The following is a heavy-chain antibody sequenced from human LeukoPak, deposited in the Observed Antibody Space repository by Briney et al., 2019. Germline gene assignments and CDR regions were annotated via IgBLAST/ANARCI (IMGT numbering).Heavy chain of an antibody. CDR2: ISPDGNSE. V-gene: IGHV3-30*18. CDR1: GFTFSTFG. D-gene: IGHD1/OR15-1a*01. CDR3: AKVNNYDDY. J-gene: IGHJ4*02. Sequence: GGSLRLSCAASGFTFSTFGIHWVRQARGKGLEWVAAISPDGNSEYYADSVKGRFTISRDNSKNMIYLQMNSLRGEDSAVHYCAKVNNYDDYWGQGTLVTVSS.